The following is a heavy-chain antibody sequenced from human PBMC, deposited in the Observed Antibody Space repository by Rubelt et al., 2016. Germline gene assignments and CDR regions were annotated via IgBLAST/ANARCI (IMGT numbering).Heavy chain of an antibody. CDR2: TDLNGGT. CDR3: ARGFRTDWPVGPD. J-gene: IGHJ4*02. D-gene: IGHD3-9*01. V-gene: IGHV4-34*01. Sequence: QVQLHQWGAGLLKPSETLSLTCTVSGGSFTGHYWIWVRQPPGKGLEWIGETDLNGGTNYAPSLNSRVNISLDTSDKQFSLKLNSVTAADTAVYYCARGFRTDWPVGPDWGQGTLVTVSS. CDR1: GGSFTGHY.